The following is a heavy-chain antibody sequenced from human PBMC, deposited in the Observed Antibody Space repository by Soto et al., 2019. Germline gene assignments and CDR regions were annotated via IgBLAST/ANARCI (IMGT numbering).Heavy chain of an antibody. Sequence: SCKASGGTFSDAWMSWVRQAPGKGLEWVARINRKIDGETTDYAAPVEGRFTIARDDSKNTLYLQMSSLKIEDTAVYFCTADHWSWGQGTLVTVSS. CDR3: TADHWS. D-gene: IGHD3-3*01. J-gene: IGHJ4*02. CDR2: INRKIDGETT. V-gene: IGHV3-15*01. CDR1: GGTFSDAW.